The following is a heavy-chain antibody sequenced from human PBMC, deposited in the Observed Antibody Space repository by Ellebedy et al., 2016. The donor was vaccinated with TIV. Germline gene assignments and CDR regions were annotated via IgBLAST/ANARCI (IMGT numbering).Heavy chain of an antibody. CDR1: AFIFSVYG. Sequence: GESLKISCTASAFIFSVYGMHWVRQAPGKGLEWIAVISADGSTKYHADSVEGRFTISRDNSQYTLYLQMNSLRPEDTAVYSCAKIVYSNRPGSYYYYGMDVWGQGTTVTVSS. CDR2: ISADGSTK. CDR3: AKIVYSNRPGSYYYYGMDV. J-gene: IGHJ6*02. D-gene: IGHD4-11*01. V-gene: IGHV3-30*18.